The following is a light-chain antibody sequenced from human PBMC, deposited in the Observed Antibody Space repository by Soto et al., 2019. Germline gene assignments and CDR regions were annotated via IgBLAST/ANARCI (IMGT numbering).Light chain of an antibody. V-gene: IGKV3-15*01. CDR1: QSISSN. CDR3: QQYNNWPPLYT. CDR2: GAS. Sequence: EIVMTQSPATLSMSPGERATLSCRASQSISSNLAWYQQKPGQAPRLLIYGASTRATGIPARFSGSGSGTDFTPTISSLQSEDFAIYYCQQYNNWPPLYTFGQGTKLENK. J-gene: IGKJ2*01.